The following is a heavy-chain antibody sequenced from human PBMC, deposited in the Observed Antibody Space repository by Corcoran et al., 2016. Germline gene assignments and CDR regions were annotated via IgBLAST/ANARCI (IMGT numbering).Heavy chain of an antibody. CDR3: ARGVSGYSSSPNHRSYYGMDV. V-gene: IGHV1-8*01. J-gene: IGHJ6*02. D-gene: IGHD6-6*01. CDR1: GYTFTSYD. Sequence: QVQLVQSGAEVKKPGASVKVSCKASGYTFTSYDINWVRQATGQGLEWMGWMNPNSGNTGNAQKFQGRVTMTRNTSISTAYMELSSLRSEDTAGYYWARGVSGYSSSPNHRSYYGMDVWGQGTTVTVSS. CDR2: MNPNSGNT.